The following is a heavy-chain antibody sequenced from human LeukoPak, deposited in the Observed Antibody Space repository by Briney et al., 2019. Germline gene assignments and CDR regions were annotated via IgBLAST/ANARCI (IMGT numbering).Heavy chain of an antibody. CDR2: INPSGGST. J-gene: IGHJ4*02. Sequence: ASVKVSCKASGYTFTSYYMHWVRQAPGQGLEWMGIINPSGGSTSYAQKFQGRVAMTRDTSTGTVYMELSSLRSEDTAVYYCARGGSHIVVVTAPDYWGQGTLVTVSS. CDR3: ARGGSHIVVVTAPDY. V-gene: IGHV1-46*01. D-gene: IGHD2-21*02. CDR1: GYTFTSYY.